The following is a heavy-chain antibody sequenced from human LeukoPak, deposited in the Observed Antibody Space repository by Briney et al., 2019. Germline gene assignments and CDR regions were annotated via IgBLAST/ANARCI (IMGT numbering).Heavy chain of an antibody. D-gene: IGHD2-21*02. CDR1: GGSISSYY. Sequence: ASETLSLTCTVSGGSISSYYWSWIRQPPGKGLEWIGYIYYSESTNYNPPLKSRVTISVATAKNQLSLKLSSVTAADPAAHYCARSPYCGGDCYPTEFDYWGQGTLVTVSS. V-gene: IGHV4-59*01. CDR2: IYYSEST. CDR3: ARSPYCGGDCYPTEFDY. J-gene: IGHJ4*02.